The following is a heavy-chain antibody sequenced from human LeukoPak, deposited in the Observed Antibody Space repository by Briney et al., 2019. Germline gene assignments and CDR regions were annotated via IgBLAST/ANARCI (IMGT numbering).Heavy chain of an antibody. Sequence: SQTLSLTCAISGDRVSSNIAAWNWIRHSSSRCLEWLGRIYYRSKWYNDYPLSVKSRITSNPDTSNNQFSVLLNSVTPEHTSVYYCAKVSILDITTLLDYWREGPVVTVSS. V-gene: IGHV6-1*01. D-gene: IGHD1-14*01. CDR3: AKVSILDITTLLDY. J-gene: IGHJ4*02. CDR1: GDRVSSNIAA. CDR2: IYYRSKWYN.